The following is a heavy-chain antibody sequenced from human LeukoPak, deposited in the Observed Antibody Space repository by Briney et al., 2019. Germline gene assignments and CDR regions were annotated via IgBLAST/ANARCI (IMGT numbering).Heavy chain of an antibody. CDR2: ISWNSGSI. CDR3: AKEALGRDGYNPVDY. CDR1: GFTFDDYA. V-gene: IGHV3-9*01. D-gene: IGHD5-24*01. Sequence: PGRSLRLSCAASGFTFDDYAMHWVRQAPGKGLEWASGISWNSGSIGYADSVKGRFTISRDNAKNSLYLQMNSLRAEDTALYYCAKEALGRDGYNPVDYWGQGTLVTVSS. J-gene: IGHJ4*02.